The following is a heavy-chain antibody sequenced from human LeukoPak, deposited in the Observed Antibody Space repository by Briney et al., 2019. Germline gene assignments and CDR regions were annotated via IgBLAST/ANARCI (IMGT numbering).Heavy chain of an antibody. J-gene: IGHJ4*02. Sequence: GGSLRLSCAASGFTFSDYYMSWIRQAPGKGLEWVSYISSSGSTIYYADSVKGRFTISRDNAKNSLYLQMNSLRAEDTAVYYCAKDPNLRIAAAGGDDYWGQGTLVTVSS. CDR2: ISSSGSTI. D-gene: IGHD6-13*01. V-gene: IGHV3-11*04. CDR1: GFTFSDYY. CDR3: AKDPNLRIAAAGGDDY.